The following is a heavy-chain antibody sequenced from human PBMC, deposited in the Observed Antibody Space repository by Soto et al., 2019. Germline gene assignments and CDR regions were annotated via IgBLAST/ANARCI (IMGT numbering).Heavy chain of an antibody. CDR2: IYTSGST. CDR1: GGSNSSYY. J-gene: IGHJ4*02. D-gene: IGHD2-8*01. CDR3: ARESYCTNGVCYASFDY. Sequence: QVQLQESGPGLVKPSETLSLTCTVSGGSNSSYYWSWIRQPAGKGLEWIGRIYTSGSTNYNPSLKSRVTMSVDTSKNQFSLKLSSVTAADTAVYYCARESYCTNGVCYASFDYWGQGTLVTVSS. V-gene: IGHV4-4*07.